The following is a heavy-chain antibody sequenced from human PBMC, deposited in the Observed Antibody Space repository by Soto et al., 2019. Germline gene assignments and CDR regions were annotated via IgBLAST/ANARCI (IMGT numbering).Heavy chain of an antibody. D-gene: IGHD3-10*01. CDR1: GFTFGDYY. CDR2: ISSTGTTI. V-gene: IGHV3-11*01. Sequence: QERLVESGGGLVKPGGSLRLSCETSGFTFGDYYMSWIRQAPGRGLEWVSLISSTGTTIYYADSVKGRFTISRDNVRSSLFLIMNNLRSEDTAEYYCARDLRFVDFHYYFDSSGQGTLVTVSS. CDR3: ARDLRFVDFHYYFDS. J-gene: IGHJ4*02.